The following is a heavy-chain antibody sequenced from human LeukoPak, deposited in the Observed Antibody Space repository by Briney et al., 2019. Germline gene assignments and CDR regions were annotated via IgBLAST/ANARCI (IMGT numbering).Heavy chain of an antibody. Sequence: GGSLRLSCAASGFTFSSYSMNWVRQAPGKGLEWVSSISSSSSYIYYADSVKGRFTISRDNAKNSLYLQMNSLRAEDTAVYYCARDREGYYDSSGYYERFDYWGQGTLATVSS. D-gene: IGHD3-22*01. CDR3: ARDREGYYDSSGYYERFDY. V-gene: IGHV3-21*01. CDR2: ISSSSSYI. J-gene: IGHJ4*02. CDR1: GFTFSSYS.